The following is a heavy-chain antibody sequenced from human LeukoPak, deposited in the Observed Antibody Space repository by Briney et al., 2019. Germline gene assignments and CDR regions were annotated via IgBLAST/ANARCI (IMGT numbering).Heavy chain of an antibody. CDR2: ISYDGSNK. D-gene: IGHD4-17*01. CDR1: GFTFSSYG. V-gene: IGHV3-30*18. Sequence: GGSLRLSCAASGFTFSSYGMHWVRQAPGKGLEWVAVISYDGSNKYYADSVKGRFTISRDNSKNTLYLQMNSLRAEDTAVYYCAKADYGDYGEYFQHWGQGTLVTVSS. J-gene: IGHJ1*01. CDR3: AKADYGDYGEYFQH.